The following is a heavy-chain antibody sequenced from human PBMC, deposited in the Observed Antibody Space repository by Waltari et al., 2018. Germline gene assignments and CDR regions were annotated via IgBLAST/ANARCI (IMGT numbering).Heavy chain of an antibody. J-gene: IGHJ4*02. Sequence: QVQLQESGPGLVKPSETLSLTCTVSGGSISSYYWSWIRPPPGKGLEWIGYIYYSGSPHYNPSLKSRVTISVDTSKNQVSLKLSSVTAAETAVYYWARDQWELLQFDYWGQGTLVTVSS. CDR3: ARDQWELLQFDY. V-gene: IGHV4-59*01. D-gene: IGHD1-26*01. CDR1: GGSISSYY. CDR2: IYYSGSP.